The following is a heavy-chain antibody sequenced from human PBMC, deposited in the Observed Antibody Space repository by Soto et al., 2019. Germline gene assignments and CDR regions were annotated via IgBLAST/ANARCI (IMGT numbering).Heavy chain of an antibody. CDR2: IVVVSGST. CDR1: GFDFGSFG. CDR3: SADHPHMAMGWPV. J-gene: IGHJ6*02. Sequence: QMQLVQSAAEVREPGTSVRVSCRASGFDFGSFGIQFLRQTRGRGLEWIGWIVVVSGSTNYARQFQGRGAISRDMSSSTAYLDLYVLKSDDTAVYFCSADHPHMAMGWPVWGQGTTVTVSS. V-gene: IGHV1-58*02. D-gene: IGHD1-26*01.